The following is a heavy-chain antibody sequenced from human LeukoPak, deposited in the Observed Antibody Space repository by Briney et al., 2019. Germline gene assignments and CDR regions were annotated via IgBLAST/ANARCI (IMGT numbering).Heavy chain of an antibody. D-gene: IGHD6-13*01. CDR3: AKVGIAYSGSWYFDY. CDR1: GFTFDDYA. V-gene: IGHV3-9*03. Sequence: GGSLRLSCAASGFTFDDYAMHWVRQAPGKGLEWVSGISWNSGSIGYADSVKGRFTISRDNAKNSLYLQMNGLRAEDMALYYCAKVGIAYSGSWYFDYWGQGTLVTVSS. J-gene: IGHJ4*02. CDR2: ISWNSGSI.